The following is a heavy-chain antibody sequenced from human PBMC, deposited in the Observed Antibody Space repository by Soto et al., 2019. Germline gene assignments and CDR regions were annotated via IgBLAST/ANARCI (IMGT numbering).Heavy chain of an antibody. CDR1: GFTFSSYA. CDR2: ISGSGGST. Sequence: PGGSLRLSCAASGFTFSSYAMSWVRQAPGKGLEWVSAISGSGGSTYYADSVKGRFTISRDNSKNTLYLQMNSLRAEDTAVYYCAKDSSPASVVVTAILAYWGQGTLVTVSS. D-gene: IGHD2-21*02. J-gene: IGHJ4*02. CDR3: AKDSSPASVVVTAILAY. V-gene: IGHV3-23*01.